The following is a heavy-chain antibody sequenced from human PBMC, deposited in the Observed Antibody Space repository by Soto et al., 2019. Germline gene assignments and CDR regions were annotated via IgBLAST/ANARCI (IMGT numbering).Heavy chain of an antibody. CDR3: ARDRGRAAAGEYFYYGMDV. CDR2: IDPSGGST. D-gene: IGHD6-13*01. V-gene: IGHV1-46*01. Sequence: VPVKVASRVSWYIFTSYYMHSVRQAPWQGLDWMGVIDPSGGSTSYAQSFQVRVTLTRDASTSTVYMELSSLRSDDTALYYCARDRGRAAAGEYFYYGMDVWGQGSTVTVSS. CDR1: WYIFTSYY. J-gene: IGHJ6*02.